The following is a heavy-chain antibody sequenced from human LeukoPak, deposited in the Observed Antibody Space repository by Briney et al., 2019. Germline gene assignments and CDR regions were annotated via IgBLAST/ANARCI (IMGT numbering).Heavy chain of an antibody. D-gene: IGHD3-3*01. CDR1: GFTFDDYG. CDR3: ARVPPITIFGVANYYFDY. V-gene: IGHV3-20*04. J-gene: IGHJ4*02. Sequence: GGSLRLSCAASGFTFDDYGMSWVRQAPGKGLEWVSGINWNGGSTGYADSVKGRSTISRDNAKNSLYLQMNSLRAEDTALYYCARVPPITIFGVANYYFDYWGQGTLVTVSS. CDR2: INWNGGST.